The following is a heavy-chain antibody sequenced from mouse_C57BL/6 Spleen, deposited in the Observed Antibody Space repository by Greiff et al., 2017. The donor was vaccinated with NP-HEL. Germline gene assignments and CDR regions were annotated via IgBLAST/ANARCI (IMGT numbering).Heavy chain of an antibody. V-gene: IGHV1-52*01. CDR2: IDPSDSET. CDR3: ARSYNNYLFDY. J-gene: IGHJ2*01. D-gene: IGHD2-5*01. Sequence: QVQLKQPGAELVRPGSSVKLSCKASGYTFTSYWMHWVKQRPIQGLEWIGNIDPSDSETNYNQKFKDKATLTVDKSSSTAYMQLSSLTSEDSAVYYSARSYNNYLFDYWGQGTTLTVSS. CDR1: GYTFTSYW.